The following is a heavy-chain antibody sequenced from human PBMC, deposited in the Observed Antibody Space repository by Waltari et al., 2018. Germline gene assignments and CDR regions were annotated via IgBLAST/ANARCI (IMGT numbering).Heavy chain of an antibody. Sequence: QVQLQQWGAGLLKPSETLSLTCAVYGGSFSGYYWSWIRQPPGKGLEWIGEINHSGSTNYNPSLKRRVTISVDTSKNQFSLKLSSVTAADTAVYYCARSGRFREGFDYWGQGTLVTVSS. D-gene: IGHD3-3*01. CDR2: INHSGST. CDR1: GGSFSGYY. J-gene: IGHJ4*02. CDR3: ARSGRFREGFDY. V-gene: IGHV4-34*01.